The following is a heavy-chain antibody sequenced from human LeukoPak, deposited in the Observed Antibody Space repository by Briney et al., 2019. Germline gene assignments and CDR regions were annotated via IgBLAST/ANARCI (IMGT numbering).Heavy chain of an antibody. J-gene: IGHJ5*02. V-gene: IGHV4-4*07. CDR1: GGSISSYY. D-gene: IGHD3-10*01. Sequence: PSETLSLTCTVSGGSISSYYWSWIRQPAGKGLEWIGRIYTSGSTNYNPSLKSRVTMSVDTSKNQFSLTLSSVTAADTAVYYCARDWLGEPTMGWFDPWGQGTLVTVSS. CDR3: ARDWLGEPTMGWFDP. CDR2: IYTSGST.